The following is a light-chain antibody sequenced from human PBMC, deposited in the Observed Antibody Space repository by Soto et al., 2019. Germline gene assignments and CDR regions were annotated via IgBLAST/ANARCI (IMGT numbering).Light chain of an antibody. CDR2: AAS. Sequence: DIQMTQSPSSLSASVGDRVTITCRASQGISTYLAWYQQKPGKVPKLLIYAASTLQSGVPSRFSGSGSGTDFTLTSSSLQPEDVATYYWQKYNSAPWTFGQGTKVEIK. J-gene: IGKJ1*01. V-gene: IGKV1-27*01. CDR3: QKYNSAPWT. CDR1: QGISTY.